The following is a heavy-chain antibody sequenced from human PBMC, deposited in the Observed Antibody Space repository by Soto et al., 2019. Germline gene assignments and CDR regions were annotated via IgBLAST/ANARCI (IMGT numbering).Heavy chain of an antibody. D-gene: IGHD6-19*01. Sequence: EVQLVESGGGLVQPGGSLRLSCSASGFTFSTYGMHWVRQAPGKGLEFVSAITSNGVSTFYADSVKGRFTISRDNSKNTLYLQMSSLRPEDTTVYYCVRGNGGWYDYWGQGTLVTVSS. J-gene: IGHJ4*02. CDR1: GFTFSTYG. CDR3: VRGNGGWYDY. V-gene: IGHV3-64D*06. CDR2: ITSNGVST.